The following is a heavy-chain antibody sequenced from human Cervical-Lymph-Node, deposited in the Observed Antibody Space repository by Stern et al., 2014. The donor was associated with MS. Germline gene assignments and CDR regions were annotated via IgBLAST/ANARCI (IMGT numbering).Heavy chain of an antibody. Sequence: VQLVESGGGVVQPGNSLRLSCAASGFAFSSYVMHWVRQAPGKGVEWVSLIWYDGSNKFYSDSVKGRFNISRDNSKNTVYLHLNSLRVEDTAVYYCMISSVTVGAPSSWGQGTLVTVSS. CDR1: GFAFSSYV. CDR2: IWYDGSNK. V-gene: IGHV3-33*01. J-gene: IGHJ1*01. CDR3: MISSVTVGAPSS. D-gene: IGHD3/OR15-3a*01.